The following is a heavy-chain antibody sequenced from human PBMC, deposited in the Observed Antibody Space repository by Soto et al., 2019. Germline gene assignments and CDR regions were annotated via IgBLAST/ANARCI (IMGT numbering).Heavy chain of an antibody. J-gene: IGHJ4*02. CDR1: GFTFNSYS. CDR3: ARGYCNGGSCYPGFY. V-gene: IGHV3-48*02. CDR2: ITGSSSAI. Sequence: EVHLVESGGGSVQPGGSLRLSCAASGFTFNSYSMHWVRQAPGKGLEWVSYITGSSSAIYYADSVKGRFTISRDNANNSLSLQMSSVRDEDTAVYYCARGYCNGGSCYPGFYWGQGTLVSVS. D-gene: IGHD2-15*01.